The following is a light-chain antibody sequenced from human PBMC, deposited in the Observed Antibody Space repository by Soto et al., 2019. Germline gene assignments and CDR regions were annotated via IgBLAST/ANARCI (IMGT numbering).Light chain of an antibody. V-gene: IGLV6-57*04. Sequence: NFMLTQPHSVSESPGKTVTISCTRSSDTIASNYVQWYQQRPGSAPTTVIYEDNQRPSGVPDRFSGSIDSSSNSASLTISGLKTEDEADYYCQSYDSNNQVFGGGTQLTVL. CDR2: EDN. J-gene: IGLJ3*02. CDR1: SDTIASNY. CDR3: QSYDSNNQV.